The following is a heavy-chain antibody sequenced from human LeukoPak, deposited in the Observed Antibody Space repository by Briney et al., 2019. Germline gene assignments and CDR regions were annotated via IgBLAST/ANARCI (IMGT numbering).Heavy chain of an antibody. J-gene: IGHJ4*02. CDR2: VFYSGST. CDR3: ARQGSYSYGSGTYYNGHFDY. D-gene: IGHD3-10*01. V-gene: IGHV4-39*01. CDR1: GGSISSSSYY. Sequence: SETLSLTCTVSGGSISSSSYYWGWIRQHPGKGLEWIGSVFYSGSTFYNPSLKSRVTISVDTSKNQFSLRLSSVTAADTAVFYCARQGSYSYGSGTYYNGHFDYWAQGILVTVSS.